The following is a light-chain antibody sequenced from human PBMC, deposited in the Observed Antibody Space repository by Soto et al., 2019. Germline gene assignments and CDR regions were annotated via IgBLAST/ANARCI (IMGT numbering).Light chain of an antibody. CDR2: DAY. J-gene: IGKJ5*01. V-gene: IGKV3-11*01. CDR3: QQRHMWPIT. Sequence: ENVLPQSPGTLPLHPAERATLSCRASQSFRGLLAWYQQKPGKAPRLLIYDAYNRATGIPPRFSGSGSGTDFTLTISSLEPEDSAVYYCQQRHMWPITFGQGTRLEIK. CDR1: QSFRGL.